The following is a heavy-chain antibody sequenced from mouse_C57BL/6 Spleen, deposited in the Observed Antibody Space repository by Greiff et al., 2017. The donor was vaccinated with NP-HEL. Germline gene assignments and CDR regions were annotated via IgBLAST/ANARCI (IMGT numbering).Heavy chain of an antibody. CDR3: ARYSSGYSAWFAY. D-gene: IGHD3-2*02. CDR2: INPSNGGT. J-gene: IGHJ3*01. V-gene: IGHV1-53*01. Sequence: VQLQQSGTELVKPGASVKLSCKASGYTFTSYWMHWVKQRPGQGLEWIGNINPSNGGTNYNEKFKSKATLTVDKSSSTAYMQLSSLTSEDSAVYYCARYSSGYSAWFAYWGQGTLVTVSA. CDR1: GYTFTSYW.